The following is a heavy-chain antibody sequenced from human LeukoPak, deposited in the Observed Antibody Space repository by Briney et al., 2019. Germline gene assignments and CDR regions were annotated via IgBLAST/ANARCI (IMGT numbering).Heavy chain of an antibody. J-gene: IGHJ4*02. Sequence: SETLSLTCTVSGGSISSYYWTWIRQPPGKGLEWLGYIYYSGSTNYNPSLKSRVTISVDTSKNQFSLKLSSVTAADTAVYYCARAGSRSDFDYWGQGTLVTVSS. V-gene: IGHV4-59*01. D-gene: IGHD6-6*01. CDR3: ARAGSRSDFDY. CDR2: IYYSGST. CDR1: GGSISSYY.